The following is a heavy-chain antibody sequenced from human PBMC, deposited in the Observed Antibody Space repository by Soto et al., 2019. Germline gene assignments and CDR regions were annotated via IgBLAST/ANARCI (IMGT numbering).Heavy chain of an antibody. V-gene: IGHV4-30-4*01. J-gene: IGHJ5*02. D-gene: IGHD5-18*01. CDR2: ISYSGTT. CDR1: GDSISSNNNY. CDR3: ARGRGYSYGLDP. Sequence: QVQLQESGPGLVKPSQTLSLTCTVSGDSISSNNNYWSWIRQPPGEGLEWIGFISYSGTTSYSPSLKIRVAISLDTSKNQFSLSLSSVTAADPAVYYCARGRGYSYGLDPWGQGTLVTVSS.